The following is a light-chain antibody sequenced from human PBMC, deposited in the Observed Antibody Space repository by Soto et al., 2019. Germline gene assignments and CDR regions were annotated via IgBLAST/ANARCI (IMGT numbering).Light chain of an antibody. CDR3: QNYNRAPWT. CDR2: GAS. CDR1: EAIGIN. V-gene: IGKV1-27*01. J-gene: IGKJ1*01. Sequence: DIQMTQSPSSLSASVGDRVTIICRGGEAIGINLAWYQQKPGKVPKLLIYGASTLQSGVPSRFSGSGSGTDFTLTISSLQTEDVATYYCQNYNRAPWTFGQGTKVESK.